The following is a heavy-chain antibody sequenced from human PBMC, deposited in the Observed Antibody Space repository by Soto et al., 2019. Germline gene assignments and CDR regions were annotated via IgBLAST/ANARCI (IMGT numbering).Heavy chain of an antibody. CDR2: IYGAAST. Sequence: EVQLVESGGGLVQPGGSLRLSCAASGFTVSSNYMNWVRQAPGKGLEWVSIIYGAASTYYADSVKGRFTISRDNSKITLYLQMNSLRAEDTAVYYCARDGPSRSRYYFDYWGQGTLVTVSS. D-gene: IGHD6-13*01. V-gene: IGHV3-66*01. CDR3: ARDGPSRSRYYFDY. CDR1: GFTVSSNY. J-gene: IGHJ4*02.